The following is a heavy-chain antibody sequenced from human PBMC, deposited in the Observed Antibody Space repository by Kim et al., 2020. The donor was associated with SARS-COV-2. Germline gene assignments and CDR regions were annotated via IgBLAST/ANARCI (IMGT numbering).Heavy chain of an antibody. J-gene: IGHJ4*02. D-gene: IGHD1-26*01. CDR3: ARDRGGSYWYYFDY. Sequence: NPSLKSRVTMSVDTSKNQFSLKLSSVTAADTAVYYCARDRGGSYWYYFDYWGQGTLVTVSS. V-gene: IGHV4-4*07.